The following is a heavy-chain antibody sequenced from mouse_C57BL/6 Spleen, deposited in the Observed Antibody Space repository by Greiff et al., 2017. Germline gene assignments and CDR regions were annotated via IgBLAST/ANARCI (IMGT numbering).Heavy chain of an antibody. J-gene: IGHJ2*01. CDR3: ARRTVVTYYFDD. V-gene: IGHV1-18*01. CDR1: GYTFTDYN. CDR2: INPNNGGT. D-gene: IGHD1-1*01. Sequence: VQLKQSGPELVKPGASVKIPCKASGYTFTDYNMDWVKQSHGKSLEWIGDINPNNGGTIYNQKFKGKATLTVDKSSSTAYMELRSLTSEDTAVYYCARRTVVTYYFDDWGQGTTLTGSS.